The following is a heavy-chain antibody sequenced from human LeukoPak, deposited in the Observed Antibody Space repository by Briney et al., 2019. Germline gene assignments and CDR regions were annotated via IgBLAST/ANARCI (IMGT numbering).Heavy chain of an antibody. CDR2: MYHSGNT. J-gene: IGHJ4*02. V-gene: IGHV4-38-2*02. CDR1: GSSISSAYY. Sequence: SETLSLTCTVSGSSISSAYYWGWIRQPPGKGLEWIGNMYHSGNTYYKPSLKSRVTISEDTSKKQFSMKLSSVTAADTAVYYCARGLFSGSYFDYWGQGTLVTVSS. CDR3: ARGLFSGSYFDY. D-gene: IGHD3-10*01.